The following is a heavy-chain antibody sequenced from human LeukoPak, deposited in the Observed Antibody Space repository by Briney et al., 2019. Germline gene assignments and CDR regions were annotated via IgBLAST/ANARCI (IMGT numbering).Heavy chain of an antibody. CDR1: GYTFTSYG. J-gene: IGHJ4*02. CDR3: ARDGCSRTSCSDY. V-gene: IGHV1-18*01. Sequence: GASVKVSFTASGYTFTSYGINWVRQAPGQGLEWMGWISAYTGNTNYAQKLQGRVTMTTDTSTSTAYMELRSLRSDDTAVYYCARDGCSRTSCSDYWGQGTLVTVSS. CDR2: ISAYTGNT. D-gene: IGHD2-2*01.